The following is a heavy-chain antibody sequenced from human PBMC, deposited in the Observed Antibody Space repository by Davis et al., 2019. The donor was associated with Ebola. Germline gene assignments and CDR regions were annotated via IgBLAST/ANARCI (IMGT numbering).Heavy chain of an antibody. CDR2: ISGSGGST. V-gene: IGHV3-23*01. D-gene: IGHD2-8*01. CDR3: AKDPEGMLYANNWFDP. CDR1: GFTFSSYA. J-gene: IGHJ5*02. Sequence: GESLKISCAASGFTFSSYAMSWVRQAPGKGLEWVSGISGSGGSTFYADSVKGRFTISRDNSKNTLYLQMNSLRAEDTAVYYCAKDPEGMLYANNWFDPWGQGTLVTVSS.